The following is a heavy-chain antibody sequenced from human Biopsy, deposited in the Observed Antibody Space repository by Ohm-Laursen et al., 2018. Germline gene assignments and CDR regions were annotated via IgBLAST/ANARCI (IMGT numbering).Heavy chain of an antibody. CDR2: NIPILGTG. CDR1: GGTFSNYG. D-gene: IGHD3-9*01. Sequence: GATVKISCKAPGGTFSNYGVNRVRQAPGQGLEWLGGNIPILGTGNYAQKFQDRVTVAADTSTSTATMELRSLRSDDTAVYYCATKLTGYFHHWGQGTLVIVSS. J-gene: IGHJ1*01. CDR3: ATKLTGYFHH. V-gene: IGHV1-69*06.